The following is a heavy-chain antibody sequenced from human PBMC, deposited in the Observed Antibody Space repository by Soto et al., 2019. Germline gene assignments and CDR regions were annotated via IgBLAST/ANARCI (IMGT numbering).Heavy chain of an antibody. V-gene: IGHV3-33*01. D-gene: IGHD3-10*01. CDR3: ARDNPPYYRANFRWFDP. J-gene: IGHJ5*02. CDR1: GFNFRTYG. Sequence: QEQLVESGGGVVQPGRSLRLSCAASGFNFRTYGMTWVRQAPGKGLEWVATIWYHGHNKYYGDSVKGRFTISRDNSQITVFLQMDSLRVDDTSMYYGARDNPPYYRANFRWFDPWGQGTLVTVAS. CDR2: IWYHGHNK.